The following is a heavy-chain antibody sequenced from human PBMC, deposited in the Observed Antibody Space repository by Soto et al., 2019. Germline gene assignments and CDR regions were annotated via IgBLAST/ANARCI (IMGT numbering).Heavy chain of an antibody. J-gene: IGHJ6*02. CDR1: GFTFSSYG. D-gene: IGHD1-26*01. Sequence: GGSLRLSCAASGFTFSSYGMHWVRQAPGKGLEWVAVISYDGSNKYYADSVKGRFTISRDNSKNTLYLQMNSLRAEDTAVYYCAKGKTILPMDVWGQGTTVTVSS. V-gene: IGHV3-30*18. CDR2: ISYDGSNK. CDR3: AKGKTILPMDV.